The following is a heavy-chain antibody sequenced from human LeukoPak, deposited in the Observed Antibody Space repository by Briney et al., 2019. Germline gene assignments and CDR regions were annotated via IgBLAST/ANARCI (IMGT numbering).Heavy chain of an antibody. Sequence: GGSLRLSCAASGFTFSSYAMSWVRQAPGKGLEWVSAISGSGGSTYYADSVKGRLTISRDNSKNTLYLQMNSLRAEDTAVYYCAKDGYSSSWYYFDYWGQGTLVTVSS. J-gene: IGHJ4*02. D-gene: IGHD6-13*01. CDR2: ISGSGGST. CDR1: GFTFSSYA. CDR3: AKDGYSSSWYYFDY. V-gene: IGHV3-23*01.